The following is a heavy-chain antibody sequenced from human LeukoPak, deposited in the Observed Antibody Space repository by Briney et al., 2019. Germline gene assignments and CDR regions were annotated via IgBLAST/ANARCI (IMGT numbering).Heavy chain of an antibody. D-gene: IGHD5-18*01. J-gene: IGHJ4*02. CDR1: GGSISSGHYS. CDR2: IYHSGST. Sequence: SETLSLTCAVSGGSISSGHYSWSWIRQPPGKGLEWIGYIYHSGSTYYNPSLKSRVTISVDRSKNQFSLKLSSVTAADTAVYYCARGGYSYGYNDYWGQGTLVTVSS. V-gene: IGHV4-30-2*01. CDR3: ARGGYSYGYNDY.